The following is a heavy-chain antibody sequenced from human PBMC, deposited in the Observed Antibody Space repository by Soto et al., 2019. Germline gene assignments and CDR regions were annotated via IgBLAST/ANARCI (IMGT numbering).Heavy chain of an antibody. CDR2: FSLSGTT. J-gene: IGHJ4*02. Sequence: SETLSLTCSVSGASIAGGSYWSWIRQPAGKGLEWIGRFSLSGTTNYSPSLRSRVTMSADVSKNQFSLRLTSVTAADTALYYCARGMTPPGAPAWYYFDSWGQGTLVTVSS. V-gene: IGHV4-4*07. D-gene: IGHD2-8*02. CDR1: GASIAGGSY. CDR3: ARGMTPPGAPAWYYFDS.